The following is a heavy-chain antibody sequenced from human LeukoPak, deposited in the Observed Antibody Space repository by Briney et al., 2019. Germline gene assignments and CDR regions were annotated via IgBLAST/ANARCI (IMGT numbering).Heavy chain of an antibody. CDR2: IIPILGIA. Sequence: SVKVSCKASGGTFSSYAISWVRQAPGQGLEWMGRIIPILGIANYAQKFQGRVTITADKSTSTAYMELSSLRSEDTAVYYCARVGSSSAYIDYWGQGTLVTVSS. D-gene: IGHD6-13*01. CDR1: GGTFSSYA. CDR3: ARVGSSSAYIDY. V-gene: IGHV1-69*04. J-gene: IGHJ4*02.